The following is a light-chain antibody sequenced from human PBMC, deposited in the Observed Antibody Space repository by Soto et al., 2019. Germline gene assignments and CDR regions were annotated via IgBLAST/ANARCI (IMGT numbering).Light chain of an antibody. V-gene: IGKV3-20*01. J-gene: IGKJ1*01. CDR3: QQYGSSPRT. Sequence: EIVLTQSPGTLSLSPGERATLSCRASQTVTSNNLAWYQQKPGQAPKVVIYGASSRATGIPDRFSGSGSGTAFTLTISRLEPEDSAVYYCQQYGSSPRTFGQGTKVEI. CDR2: GAS. CDR1: QTVTSNN.